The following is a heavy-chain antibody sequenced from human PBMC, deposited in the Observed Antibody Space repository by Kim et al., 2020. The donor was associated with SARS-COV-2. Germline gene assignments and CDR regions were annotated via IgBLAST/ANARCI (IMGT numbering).Heavy chain of an antibody. CDR3: ARQEYSSSSSFYYFDY. D-gene: IGHD6-6*01. Sequence: SETLSLTCTVSGGSISSYYWSWLRQPPGKGLEWIGYIYYSGSTNYNPSLKSRVTISVDTSKNQFSLKLSSVTAADTAVYYCARQEYSSSSSFYYFDYWG. V-gene: IGHV4-59*08. CDR2: IYYSGST. CDR1: GGSISSYY. J-gene: IGHJ4*01.